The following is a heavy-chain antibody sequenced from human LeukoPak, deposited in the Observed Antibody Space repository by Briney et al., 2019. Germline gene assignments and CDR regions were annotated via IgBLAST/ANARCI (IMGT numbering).Heavy chain of an antibody. CDR2: INHSGST. J-gene: IGHJ5*02. V-gene: IGHV4-4*02. CDR3: ARRYVWGSYRYYWFDP. Sequence: SGTLSLTCAVSGGSISSSNWWSWVRQPPGKGLEWIGEINHSGSTNYNPSLKSRATISVDTSKNQFSQKLSSVTAADTAVYYCARRYVWGSYRYYWFDPWGQGTLVTVSS. D-gene: IGHD3-16*02. CDR1: GGSISSSNW.